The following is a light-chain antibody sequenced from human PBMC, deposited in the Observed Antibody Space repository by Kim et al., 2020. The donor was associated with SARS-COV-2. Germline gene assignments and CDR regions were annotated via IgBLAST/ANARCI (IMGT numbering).Light chain of an antibody. J-gene: IGLJ3*02. CDR2: GKN. CDR1: SLRSYY. Sequence: SSELTQDPAVSVALGQTVRITCQGDSLRSYYANWYQQKPGQAPILVIYGKNNRPSGIPDRFSGSSSGNTASLTITGTQAGDEADYYCNSRDSNDNGVFGG. V-gene: IGLV3-19*01. CDR3: NSRDSNDNGV.